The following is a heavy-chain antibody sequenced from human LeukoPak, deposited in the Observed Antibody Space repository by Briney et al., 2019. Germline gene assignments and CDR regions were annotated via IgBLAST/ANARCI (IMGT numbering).Heavy chain of an antibody. V-gene: IGHV3-74*01. Sequence: PGGSLRLSCVASGFTFSSYWMHWVRQAPGKGLVWVARINSDGSSTSYADSVKGRFTISRDNAKNTLYVQMNSLGAEDTAVYYCVRDPPNYDAFDFWGQGTMVTVSS. CDR2: INSDGSST. CDR1: GFTFSSYW. D-gene: IGHD5-24*01. CDR3: VRDPPNYDAFDF. J-gene: IGHJ3*01.